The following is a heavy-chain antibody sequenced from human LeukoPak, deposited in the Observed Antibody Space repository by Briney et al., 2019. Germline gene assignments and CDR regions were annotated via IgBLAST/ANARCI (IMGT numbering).Heavy chain of an antibody. Sequence: PSETLSLTCTVSGGSISSYYWSWIRQPPGKGLEWIGYIYYSGSTYYNPSLKSRVTISVDTSKNQFSLKLSSVTAADTAVYYCAREGARPTRITKGYYFDYWGQGTLVTVSS. V-gene: IGHV4-59*12. CDR1: GGSISSYY. D-gene: IGHD1-14*01. J-gene: IGHJ4*02. CDR2: IYYSGST. CDR3: AREGARPTRITKGYYFDY.